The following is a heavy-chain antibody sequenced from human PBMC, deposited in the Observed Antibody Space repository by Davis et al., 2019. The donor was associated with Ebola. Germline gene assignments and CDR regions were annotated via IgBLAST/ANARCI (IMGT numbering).Heavy chain of an antibody. CDR3: ARGRWELLLNYYYYYMDV. J-gene: IGHJ6*03. Sequence: GESLKISCAASGFTFSSYAMSWVRQAPGKGLEWVSAISGSGGSTYYADSVKGRFTISRDNAKNTLYLQMNSLRAEDTAVYYCARGRWELLLNYYYYYMDVWGKGTTVTVSS. V-gene: IGHV3-23*01. CDR1: GFTFSSYA. CDR2: ISGSGGST. D-gene: IGHD1-26*01.